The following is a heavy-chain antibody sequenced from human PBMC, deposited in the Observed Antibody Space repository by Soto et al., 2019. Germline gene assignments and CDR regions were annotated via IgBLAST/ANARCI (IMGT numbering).Heavy chain of an antibody. J-gene: IGHJ4*02. CDR2: IYYSGST. Sequence: QLQLQESGPGLVKPSETLSLTCTVSGGSISSSSYYWGWIRQPPGKGLEWIGSIYYSGSTYYNPSLKSRVTISVDTSKNQFSLKLSSVTAADTAVYYCARHGSSSGYNFDYWGQGTLVTVSS. V-gene: IGHV4-39*01. D-gene: IGHD3-22*01. CDR3: ARHGSSSGYNFDY. CDR1: GGSISSSSYY.